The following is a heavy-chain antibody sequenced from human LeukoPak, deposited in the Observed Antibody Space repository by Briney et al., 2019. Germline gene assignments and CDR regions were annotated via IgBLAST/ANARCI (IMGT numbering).Heavy chain of an antibody. CDR3: ARDRLRYFDWSEPPFDY. CDR1: GGSFSGYY. Sequence: SETLSLTCAVYGGSFSGYYWSWIRQPPGKGLEWIGEINHSGSTYYNPSLKSRVTISVDTSKNQCSLGLSSVTAADTAVYYCARDRLRYFDWSEPPFDYWGQGTLVTVSS. CDR2: INHSGST. J-gene: IGHJ4*02. V-gene: IGHV4-34*01. D-gene: IGHD3-9*01.